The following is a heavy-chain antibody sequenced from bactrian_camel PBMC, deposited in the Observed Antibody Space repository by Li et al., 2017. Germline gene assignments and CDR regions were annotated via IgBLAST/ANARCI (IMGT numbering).Heavy chain of an antibody. V-gene: IGHV3S6*01. CDR1: GYIDGAYC. D-gene: IGHD6*01. CDR2: NRGYGGLI. CDR3: ATQDGINWSYEY. Sequence: VQLVESGGDLVQPGGSLRLSCAASGYIDGAYCMAWFRQAPGKEREGVGNRGYGGLINYADSVNGRFTISRDDAKNTLSLQMNTLKSEDTALYYCATQDGINWSYEYWGQGTQVTVS. J-gene: IGHJ4*01.